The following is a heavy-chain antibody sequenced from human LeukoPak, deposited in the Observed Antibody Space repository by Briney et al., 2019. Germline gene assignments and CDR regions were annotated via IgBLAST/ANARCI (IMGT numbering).Heavy chain of an antibody. V-gene: IGHV1-8*01. Sequence: GASVKVSCKASGYTFTSYDINWVRQATGQGLEWMGWMNPNSGNTGYAQKFQGRVTMTRNTSISTAYMELSSLRSEDTAVYYCARDGDTVVTQYFQHWGQGTLVTVSS. CDR3: ARDGDTVVTQYFQH. CDR2: MNPNSGNT. J-gene: IGHJ1*01. CDR1: GYTFTSYD. D-gene: IGHD4-23*01.